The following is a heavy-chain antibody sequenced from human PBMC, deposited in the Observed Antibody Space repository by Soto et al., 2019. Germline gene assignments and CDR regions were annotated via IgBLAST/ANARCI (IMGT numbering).Heavy chain of an antibody. CDR1: GYTFTSYA. J-gene: IGHJ6*02. D-gene: IGHD6-19*01. CDR3: ARPSTGYSSGWYGADYYYGMDV. V-gene: IGHV1-3*01. CDR2: INAGNGNT. Sequence: RASVKVSCKASGYTFTSYAMHWVRQAPGQRLEWMGWINAGNGNTKYSQKFQGRVTITRDTSASTAYMELSSLRSEDTAVYYCARPSTGYSSGWYGADYYYGMDVWGQGTTVTVSS.